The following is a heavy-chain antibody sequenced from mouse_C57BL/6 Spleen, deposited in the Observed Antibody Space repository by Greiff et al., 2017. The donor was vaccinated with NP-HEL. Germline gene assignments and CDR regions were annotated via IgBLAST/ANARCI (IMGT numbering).Heavy chain of an antibody. D-gene: IGHD2-2*01. Sequence: QVHVKQSGAELVRPGASVKLSCKASGYTFTDYYINWVKQRPGQGLEWIARIYPGSGNTYYNEKFKGKATLTAEKSSSTAYMQLSSLTSEDSAVYFCARSEYGYESHYAMDYWGQGTSVTVSS. CDR3: ARSEYGYESHYAMDY. CDR2: IYPGSGNT. V-gene: IGHV1-76*01. J-gene: IGHJ4*01. CDR1: GYTFTDYY.